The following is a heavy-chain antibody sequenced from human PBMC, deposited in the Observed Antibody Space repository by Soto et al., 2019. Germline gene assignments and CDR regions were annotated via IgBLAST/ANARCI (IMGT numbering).Heavy chain of an antibody. CDR1: GGTFSSYA. J-gene: IGHJ6*02. D-gene: IGHD2-2*02. CDR2: IIPIFGTA. Sequence: QVQLVQSGAEVKKPGSSVKVSCKASGGTFSSYAISWVRQAPGQGLEWMGGIIPIFGTANYAQKFQGRVTIAAEDATSTAYMELSSLRSEATAVYYCAERGCSSTSCYTDYYYYGMDVWGQGTTVTVSS. V-gene: IGHV1-69*01. CDR3: AERGCSSTSCYTDYYYYGMDV.